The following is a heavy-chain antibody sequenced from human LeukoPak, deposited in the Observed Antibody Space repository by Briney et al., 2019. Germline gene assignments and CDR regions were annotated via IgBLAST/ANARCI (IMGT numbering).Heavy chain of an antibody. CDR1: GVSISSYY. Sequence: SETLSLTCTVSGVSISSYYWSWIRQPAGKGLEWIGRIYNSGSTNYNPSLKSRVTMSVDTSKNQFSLKLSSVTAADTALYYGASSVASGVDYWGQGNLVTVSS. CDR2: IYNSGST. D-gene: IGHD2-15*01. V-gene: IGHV4-4*07. J-gene: IGHJ4*02. CDR3: ASSVASGVDY.